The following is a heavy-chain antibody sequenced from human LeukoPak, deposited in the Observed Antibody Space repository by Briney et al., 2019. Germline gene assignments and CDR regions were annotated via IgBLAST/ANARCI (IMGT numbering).Heavy chain of an antibody. V-gene: IGHV3-7*01. CDR3: ARDRVKLERRGMYFDY. CDR2: IKQDGSEK. J-gene: IGHJ4*02. CDR1: GFTFSSYW. D-gene: IGHD1-1*01. Sequence: GGSLRLSCAASGFTFSSYWMSWVRQAPGKGREWLANIKQDGSEKYYVDSVKGRFTISRDNAKNSLYLQMNSLRAEDTAVYYCARDRVKLERRGMYFDYWGQGTLVTVSS.